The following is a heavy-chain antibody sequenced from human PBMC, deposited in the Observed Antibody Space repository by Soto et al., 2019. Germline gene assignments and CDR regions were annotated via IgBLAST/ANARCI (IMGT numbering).Heavy chain of an antibody. V-gene: IGHV1-18*01. J-gene: IGHJ5*02. CDR2: ISPYNGNT. D-gene: IGHD5-18*01. CDR3: ARDGRGTAMGFTAADWVDP. Sequence: QVQLVQSGAEVKKPGASVKVSCKASGYTFTSYGISWVRQAPGQGLEWMGWISPYNGNTNYAQKLQGRVTMTTDTSTKTAYRELRSLRSDATAVYYCARDGRGTAMGFTAADWVDPGGQGPRVTVSS. CDR1: GYTFTSYG.